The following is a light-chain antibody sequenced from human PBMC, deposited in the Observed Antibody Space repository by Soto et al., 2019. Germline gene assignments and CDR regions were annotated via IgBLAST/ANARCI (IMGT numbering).Light chain of an antibody. CDR3: SSYTSRSTPV. CDR1: SSDVGTYKY. Sequence: QSVLTQPASVSGSPGQSITISCTGTSSDVGTYKYFSWYQQHPGKAPKLLIYEVSNGPSGVSNRFSGSKSGNTASLTISGLQAEDEADYYCSSYTSRSTPVFGGGTKLTVI. CDR2: EVS. V-gene: IGLV2-14*01. J-gene: IGLJ2*01.